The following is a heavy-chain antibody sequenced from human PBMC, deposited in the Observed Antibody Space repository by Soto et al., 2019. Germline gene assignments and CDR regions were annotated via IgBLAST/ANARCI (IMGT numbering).Heavy chain of an antibody. CDR3: ARYPNPTVAGLPFDL. J-gene: IGHJ4*02. CDR2: TRQDGGQE. Sequence: LRLSCAASGFTFSSYWMSWVRQAPGKGLEWVAHTRQDGGQEYYVDSVKGRFTISRDNAKNSLYLQMNSLRVEDTAVYYCARYPNPTVAGLPFDLWGQGTLVTVSS. V-gene: IGHV3-7*03. CDR1: GFTFSSYW. D-gene: IGHD6-19*01.